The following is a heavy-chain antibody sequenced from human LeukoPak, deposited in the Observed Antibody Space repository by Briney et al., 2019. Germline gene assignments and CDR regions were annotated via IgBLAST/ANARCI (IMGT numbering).Heavy chain of an antibody. CDR3: ARDSMPDSPMVRGVIIYDYYYGMAV. CDR2: INPSVGST. CDR1: GYTFTSYN. Sequence: SVKLSCYASGYTFTSYNMHWGRQAPGQGLEGMGMINPSVGSTIYAQEFQGRVAMTRYTSTSTVYMELSSLRSEYTAVYYCARDSMPDSPMVRGVIIYDYYYGMAVCGKGCSVTVS. J-gene: IGHJ6*04. V-gene: IGHV1-46*01. D-gene: IGHD3-10*01.